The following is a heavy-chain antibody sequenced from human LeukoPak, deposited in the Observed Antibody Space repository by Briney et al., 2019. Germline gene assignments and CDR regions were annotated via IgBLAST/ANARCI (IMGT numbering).Heavy chain of an antibody. V-gene: IGHV1-2*02. D-gene: IGHD3-16*02. J-gene: IGHJ4*02. CDR1: GYTFTDYY. Sequence: GASVKVSCKASGYTFTDYYMHWVRQAPGQGLEWMGWINPNSGGTNYAQKFQGRFTMTRDTSINTAYMELTRLRSDDTAVYYCARARQRLGELSALDNWGQGALVTVSS. CDR2: INPNSGGT. CDR3: ARARQRLGELSALDN.